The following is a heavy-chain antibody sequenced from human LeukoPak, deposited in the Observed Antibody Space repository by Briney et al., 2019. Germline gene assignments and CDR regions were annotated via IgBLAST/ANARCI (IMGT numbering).Heavy chain of an antibody. V-gene: IGHV3-23*01. CDR1: GFAFSNFA. J-gene: IGHJ6*03. Sequence: PGGSLRLSCAASGFAFSNFAMSWVRQAPGKGLEWVSAMSGSGYYTYYVESVKGRFTISRDNSKNTLYLHMNSLRADDTAVYYCAKMEGQRLYDYCMDVWVRGTTVTVSS. CDR3: AKMEGQRLYDYCMDV. D-gene: IGHD3-3*01. CDR2: MSGSGYYT.